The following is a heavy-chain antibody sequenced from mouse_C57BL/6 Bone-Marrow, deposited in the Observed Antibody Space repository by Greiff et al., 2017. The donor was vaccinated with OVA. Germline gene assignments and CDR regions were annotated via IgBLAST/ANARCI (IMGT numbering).Heavy chain of an antibody. Sequence: EVQLQQSGTVLARPGASVKMSCKTSGYTFTSYWMHWVKQRPGQGLEWIGAIYPGNSDTSYNQKFKGKAKLTAVTSASTAYMELSSLTNEDSAVYYCTRYPNWDGRGDYWGQGTSVTVSS. CDR1: GYTFTSYW. CDR2: IYPGNSDT. CDR3: TRYPNWDGRGDY. D-gene: IGHD4-1*01. J-gene: IGHJ4*01. V-gene: IGHV1-5*01.